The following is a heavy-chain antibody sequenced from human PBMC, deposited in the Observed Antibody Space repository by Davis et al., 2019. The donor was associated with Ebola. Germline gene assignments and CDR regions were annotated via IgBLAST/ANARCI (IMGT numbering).Heavy chain of an antibody. CDR3: ARDHAIFGGFDP. V-gene: IGHV1-2*02. D-gene: IGHD3-3*01. Sequence: ASVKVSCKASGYTFTGYYMHWVRQAPGQGLEWMGWINPNSGSTSYAQKFQGRVTMTRDTSTSTDYMELSSLRSEDTAVYYCARDHAIFGGFDPWGQGTLVTVSS. CDR1: GYTFTGYY. J-gene: IGHJ5*02. CDR2: INPNSGST.